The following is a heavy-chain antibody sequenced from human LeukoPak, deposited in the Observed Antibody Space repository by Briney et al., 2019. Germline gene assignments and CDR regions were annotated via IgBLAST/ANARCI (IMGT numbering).Heavy chain of an antibody. CDR3: ARDREPYYYDSSGYYNWFDP. Sequence: GGSLRLSCAASGFTFSSHGMHWVRQAPGKGLEWVAVIWYDGSNTYYVDSVKGRFTISRDNSKNTLYLQMNSLRAEDTAVYYCARDREPYYYDSSGYYNWFDPWGQGTLVTVSS. J-gene: IGHJ5*02. V-gene: IGHV3-33*01. D-gene: IGHD3-22*01. CDR1: GFTFSSHG. CDR2: IWYDGSNT.